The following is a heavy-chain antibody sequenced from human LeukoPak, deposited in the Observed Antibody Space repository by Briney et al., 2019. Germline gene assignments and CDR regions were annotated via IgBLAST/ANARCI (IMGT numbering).Heavy chain of an antibody. V-gene: IGHV3-33*01. CDR1: GFTFTTYV. Sequence: PGGSLRLSCAASGFTFTTYVMHWVRQAPGKGLEWVALIWYDGTNEKYADSVKGRFTISRDNSKNTLYLQMNSLRVDDTAVYFCARDFHSYYYGMDVWGQGTTVTVSS. CDR2: IWYDGTNE. CDR3: ARDFHSYYYGMDV. J-gene: IGHJ6*02.